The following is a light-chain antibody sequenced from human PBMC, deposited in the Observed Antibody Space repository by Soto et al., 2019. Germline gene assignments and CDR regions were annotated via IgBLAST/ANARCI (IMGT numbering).Light chain of an antibody. Sequence: QSVLTQPPSASETPGQTVSISCSGSNSNIASNTVNWYQQLPGTAPKLLIYSNNQRPSGVPDRFSGSKSGTSASLAISGLQSEDEADYYCTAWDDSLSGYVFGTGTKVTVL. V-gene: IGLV1-44*01. CDR2: SNN. CDR3: TAWDDSLSGYV. CDR1: NSNIASNT. J-gene: IGLJ1*01.